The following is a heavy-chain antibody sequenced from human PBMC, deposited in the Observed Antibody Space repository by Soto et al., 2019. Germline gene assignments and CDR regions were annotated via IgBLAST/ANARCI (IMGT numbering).Heavy chain of an antibody. CDR1: GFTFSSYS. CDR2: ISSSSSTI. J-gene: IGHJ5*02. CDR3: ARDSPFSSSWYDLNWFDP. V-gene: IGHV3-48*01. D-gene: IGHD6-13*01. Sequence: EVQLVESGGGLVQPGGSLRLSCAASGFTFSSYSRNWVRQAPGKGLEWVSYISSSSSTIYYADSVKGRFTISRDNAKNSLYLQMNSLRGEDTAVYYCARDSPFSSSWYDLNWFDPWGQGTLVTVSS.